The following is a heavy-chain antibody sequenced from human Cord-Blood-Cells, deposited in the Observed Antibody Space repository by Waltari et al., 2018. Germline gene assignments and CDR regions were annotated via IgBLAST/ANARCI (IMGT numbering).Heavy chain of an antibody. CDR2: TIPIFGTA. V-gene: IGHV1-69*01. Sequence: QVQLVQSGAEVKKPGSSVKVSCKASGGPFSSYAISWVGQAPGQGLEWMGGTIPIFGTANYEQNFQGGVTITADESTSTAYMELGSLRSEDTAVYYCARERGYYGSGTIGAFDIWGQGTMVTVAS. CDR1: GGPFSSYA. D-gene: IGHD3-10*01. CDR3: ARERGYYGSGTIGAFDI. J-gene: IGHJ3*02.